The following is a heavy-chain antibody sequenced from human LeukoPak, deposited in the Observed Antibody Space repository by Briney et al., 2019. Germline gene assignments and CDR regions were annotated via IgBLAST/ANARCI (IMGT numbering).Heavy chain of an antibody. V-gene: IGHV3-49*04. CDR2: IRSKAYGGTT. J-gene: IGHJ6*02. Sequence: GGSLRLSCTASGFTFGDYAMSWVRQAPGKGLEWVGFIRSKAYGGTTEYAASVKGRFTISRDDSKSIAYLQMNRLKTEDTAVYYCTREGYYDFWSGLIFYGMDVWGQGTTVTVSS. CDR1: GFTFGDYA. D-gene: IGHD3-3*01. CDR3: TREGYYDFWSGLIFYGMDV.